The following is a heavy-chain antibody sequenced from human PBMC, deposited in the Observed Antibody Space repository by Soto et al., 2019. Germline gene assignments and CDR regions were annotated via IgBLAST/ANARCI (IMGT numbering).Heavy chain of an antibody. J-gene: IGHJ6*02. D-gene: IGHD3-22*01. V-gene: IGHV1-69*13. CDR2: IIPIFGTA. CDR3: ARDGSGYRSRASPMDV. Sequence: GASVKVSCKASGDTFSSYAISWVRQAPGQGLEWMGGIIPIFGTANYAQKFQGRVTITADESTSTAYMELSRLRSEDTAVYYCARDGSGYRSRASPMDVWGQGTTVTVSS. CDR1: GDTFSSYA.